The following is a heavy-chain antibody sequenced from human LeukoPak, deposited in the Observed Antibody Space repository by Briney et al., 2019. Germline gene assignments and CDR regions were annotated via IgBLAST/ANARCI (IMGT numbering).Heavy chain of an antibody. CDR1: GGSISSSSYY. V-gene: IGHV4-39*01. CDR2: IYYSGST. D-gene: IGHD3-16*01. J-gene: IGHJ4*02. Sequence: PSETLSLTCTVSGGSISSSSYYWGWIRQPPGKGLEWIGSIYYSGSTYYNPSLKSRVTISVDTSKNQFSLKLSSVTAADTAVYYCARQDGEEFLGGGHDYWGQGTLVTVSS. CDR3: ARQDGEEFLGGGHDY.